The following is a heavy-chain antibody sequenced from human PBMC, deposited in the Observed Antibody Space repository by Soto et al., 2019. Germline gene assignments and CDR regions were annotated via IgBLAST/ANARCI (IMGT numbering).Heavy chain of an antibody. CDR2: INHSGST. Sequence: PSETLSLTCAVYGGSFSGYYWSWIRQPPGKGLEWIGEINHSGSTNYNPSLKSRVTISVDTSKNQFSLKLSSVTAADTAVYYCARNYDILTGRHKIYYYYYMDVWGKGTTVTVSS. J-gene: IGHJ6*03. CDR1: GGSFSGYY. CDR3: ARNYDILTGRHKIYYYYYMDV. D-gene: IGHD3-9*01. V-gene: IGHV4-34*01.